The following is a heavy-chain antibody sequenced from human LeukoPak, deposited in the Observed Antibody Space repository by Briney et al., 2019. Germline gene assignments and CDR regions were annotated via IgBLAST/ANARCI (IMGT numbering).Heavy chain of an antibody. CDR1: GYTFTSYG. Sequence: ASVKVSCKASGYTFTSYGISWVRQAPGQGLEWMGWISAYNGNTNYAQKLQGRVTVTTDTSTSTAYMELRSLRSDDTAVYYCARVRGPYYYDSFGSGWFDPWGQGTLVTVSS. V-gene: IGHV1-18*01. J-gene: IGHJ5*02. D-gene: IGHD3-22*01. CDR3: ARVRGPYYYDSFGSGWFDP. CDR2: ISAYNGNT.